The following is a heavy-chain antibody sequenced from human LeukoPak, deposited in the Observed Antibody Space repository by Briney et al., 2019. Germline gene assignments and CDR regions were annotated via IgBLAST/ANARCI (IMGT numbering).Heavy chain of an antibody. CDR3: ASADGVVPSLSGLDY. Sequence: ASVKVSCKASAYSFTNYDINWVRQATGQGLEWMGWMNPKSGDTGYSQKFQGRVFITREPSINPAYMELSSLGSDHTPVYYCASADGVVPSLSGLDYWGQGTLVTVSS. D-gene: IGHD3-3*01. CDR2: MNPKSGDT. J-gene: IGHJ4*02. CDR1: AYSFTNYD. V-gene: IGHV1-8*03.